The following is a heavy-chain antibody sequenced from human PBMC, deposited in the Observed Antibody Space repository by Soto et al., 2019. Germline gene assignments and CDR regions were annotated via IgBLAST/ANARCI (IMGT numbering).Heavy chain of an antibody. Sequence: EVQLLESGGGSVQPGGPLRPSCAPSGSPFSSNSWSWFRQAQGKGREWVSGISGSGQTTHYKDSVKGRFTISRDNFRNTLYLQVNSLRAEDTAIYFCAKSRGDSWTTYFFDYWGQGALVTVSS. CDR1: GSPFSSNS. CDR3: AKSRGDSWTTYFFDY. D-gene: IGHD4-4*01. V-gene: IGHV3-23*01. J-gene: IGHJ4*02. CDR2: ISGSGQTT.